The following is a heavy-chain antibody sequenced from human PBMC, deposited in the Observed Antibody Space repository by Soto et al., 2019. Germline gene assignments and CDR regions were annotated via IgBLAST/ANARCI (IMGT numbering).Heavy chain of an antibody. CDR2: ISYDGSNK. CDR1: GFTFSSYG. D-gene: IGHD3-3*01. Sequence: QVQLVESGGGVVQPGRSLRLSCAASGFTFSSYGMHWVRQAPGKGLEWVAVISYDGSNKYYADSVKGRFTISRDNSKNTLYLQMNSVRAEDTAVYYCAKDPFGSYYWGQGTLVTVSS. J-gene: IGHJ4*02. V-gene: IGHV3-30*18. CDR3: AKDPFGSYY.